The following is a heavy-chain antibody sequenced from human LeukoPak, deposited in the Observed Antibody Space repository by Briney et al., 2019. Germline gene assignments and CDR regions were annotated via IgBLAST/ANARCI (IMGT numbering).Heavy chain of an antibody. Sequence: SETLSLTCTVSVGSISSGSYYWSWIRQPAGRGLEWIGRIYPSGSANYNPSLKSRVTISVDTSKNHFSLKVSSVTAADTAVYYGARETGHQLVPPRWTHTGGFDFWGQGTLVTVSS. CDR1: VGSISSGSYY. D-gene: IGHD5-18*01. J-gene: IGHJ4*02. CDR2: IYPSGSA. CDR3: ARETGHQLVPPRWTHTGGFDF. V-gene: IGHV4-61*02.